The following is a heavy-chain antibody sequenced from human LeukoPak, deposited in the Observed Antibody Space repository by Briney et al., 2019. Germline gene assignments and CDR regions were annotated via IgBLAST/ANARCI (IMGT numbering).Heavy chain of an antibody. V-gene: IGHV3-23*01. J-gene: IGHJ3*02. D-gene: IGHD1-26*01. CDR3: AKAPSGSQTVWDAFDI. Sequence: GGSLRLSCAASGFSFGSYALSWVRQAPGKGLEWVSVISGSGDNTHYTDPVKGRFTISRDNSKNTLYLQMNSLRAEDTAVYYCAKAPSGSQTVWDAFDIWGQGTMVTVSS. CDR1: GFSFGSYA. CDR2: ISGSGDNT.